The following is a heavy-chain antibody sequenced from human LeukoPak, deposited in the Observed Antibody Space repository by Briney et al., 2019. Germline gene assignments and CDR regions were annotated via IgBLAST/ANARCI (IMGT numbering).Heavy chain of an antibody. CDR3: ARDLRWFGELSLNYYGMDV. CDR2: INTNTGNP. D-gene: IGHD3-10*01. Sequence: GASVKVSCKASGYTFTSYAMNWVRQAPGQGLEWMGWINTNTGNPTYAQGFTGRFVFSLDTSVSTAYLQISSLKAEDTAVYYCARDLRWFGELSLNYYGMDVWGQGTTVTVSS. V-gene: IGHV7-4-1*02. J-gene: IGHJ6*02. CDR1: GYTFTSYA.